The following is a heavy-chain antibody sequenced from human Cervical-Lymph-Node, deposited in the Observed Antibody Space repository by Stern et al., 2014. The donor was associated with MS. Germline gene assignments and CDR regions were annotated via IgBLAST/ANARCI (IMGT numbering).Heavy chain of an antibody. CDR1: GFSLNTLGVG. Sequence: VTLRESGPTLVKPTQTLTLTCTFSGFSLNTLGVGVGWIRQPPGKALEWLALIYWDDDKRYSPSLRSRLTITKDNLKNQVVRTLTNPPPVDTPTYYCTHILLGWGELSPPPIYSWGQGTLVTVSS. J-gene: IGHJ4*02. CDR3: THILLGWGELSPPPIYS. D-gene: IGHD3-16*02. CDR2: IYWDDDK. V-gene: IGHV2-5*02.